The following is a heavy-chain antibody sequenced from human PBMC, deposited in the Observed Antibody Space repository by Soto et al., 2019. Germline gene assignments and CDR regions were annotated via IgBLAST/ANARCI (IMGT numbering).Heavy chain of an antibody. CDR2: IYATGDT. CDR1: GASLSRYY. D-gene: IGHD1-26*01. V-gene: IGHV4-4*07. CDR3: VRDGTKNLRDRFEP. J-gene: IGHJ5*02. Sequence: PSETLSLTCNVSGASLSRYYWSWIRQPPGKGLEWIGRIYATGDTDHNPSLKSRISMSVDMSKKQFSLTLRSVTAADTAIYYCVRDGTKNLRDRFEPWGRGILVTVSS.